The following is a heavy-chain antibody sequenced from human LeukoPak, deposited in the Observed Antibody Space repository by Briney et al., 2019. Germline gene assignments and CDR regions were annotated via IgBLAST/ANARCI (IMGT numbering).Heavy chain of an antibody. V-gene: IGHV1-69*06. CDR2: IIPIFGTA. CDR3: ARVYGSGSYHFWFDP. CDR1: GVTFSSYA. J-gene: IGHJ5*02. D-gene: IGHD3-10*01. Sequence: GASVKVSCKASGVTFSSYAISWVRQAPGQGLEWMGGIIPIFGTANYAQKVQGRVTITADKSTSTAYMELSSLRSEDAAVYYCARVYGSGSYHFWFDPWGQGTLVTVSS.